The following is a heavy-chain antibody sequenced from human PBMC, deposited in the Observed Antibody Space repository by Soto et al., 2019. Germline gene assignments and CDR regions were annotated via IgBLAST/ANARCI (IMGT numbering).Heavy chain of an antibody. J-gene: IGHJ4*02. CDR2: ISYDGSNK. D-gene: IGHD3-22*01. CDR1: GFTFSSYG. CDR3: AKDTYYHDSSGYYVFDY. V-gene: IGHV3-30*18. Sequence: GGSLRLSCAASGFTFSSYGVIWVRQAPGKGLEWVALISYDGSNKYYADSVKGRFTISRDNSKNTLYLQMNSLRAEDTAVYYCAKDTYYHDSSGYYVFDYWGQGTLVTVS.